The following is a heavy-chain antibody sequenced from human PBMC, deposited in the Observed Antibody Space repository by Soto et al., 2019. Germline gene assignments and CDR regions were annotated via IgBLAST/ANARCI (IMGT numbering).Heavy chain of an antibody. CDR3: AKAGQGISYYYYYMDV. J-gene: IGHJ6*03. CDR2: ISGSGGST. D-gene: IGHD7-27*01. V-gene: IGHV3-23*01. CDR1: GFTFSSYA. Sequence: GGSLRLSCAASGFTFSSYAMSWVRQAPGKGLEWVSAISGSGGSTYYADSVKGRFTISRDNSKNTLYLQMNSLRAEDTAVYYCAKAGQGISYYYYYMDVWGKGTTVTVSS.